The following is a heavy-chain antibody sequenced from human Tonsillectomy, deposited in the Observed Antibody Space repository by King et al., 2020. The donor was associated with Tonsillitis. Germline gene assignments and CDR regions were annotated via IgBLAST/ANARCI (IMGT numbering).Heavy chain of an antibody. CDR2: INNGGNSI. CDR3: VRGERNYGEDY. CDR1: GFTFSDYY. Sequence: GQLVQSGGGLVKPGGSLRLSCAASGFTFSDYYMSWIRQAPGKGLEWTSYINNGGNSIHYADSVKGRFTISRDNAKNSLYLQMNSLRAEDTAVYYCVRGERNYGEDYWGQGTLVTVSS. D-gene: IGHD1-7*01. V-gene: IGHV3-11*01. J-gene: IGHJ4*02.